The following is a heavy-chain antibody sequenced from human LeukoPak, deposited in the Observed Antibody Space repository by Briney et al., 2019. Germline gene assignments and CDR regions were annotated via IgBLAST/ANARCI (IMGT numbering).Heavy chain of an antibody. CDR1: GFTFSSYE. J-gene: IGHJ6*03. CDR2: ISSSGSTI. V-gene: IGHV3-48*03. D-gene: IGHD6-13*01. Sequence: GGSLRLSCAASGFTFSSYEMNWVRQAPGKGLEWVSYISSSGSTIYYTDSVKGRFTISRDNAKNSPYLQMNSLRAEDTAVYYCAGGLAAAHYYYYMDVWGKGTTVTVSS. CDR3: AGGLAAAHYYYYMDV.